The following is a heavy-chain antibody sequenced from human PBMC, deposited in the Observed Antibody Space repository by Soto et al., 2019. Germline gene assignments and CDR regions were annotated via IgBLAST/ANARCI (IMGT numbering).Heavy chain of an antibody. Sequence: SETLSLTCAVYGGSFSGYYWSWIRQPPGKGLEWIGEINHSGSTNYNPSLKSRVTISVDTSKNQFSLKLSSVTAADTAVYYCARGRGGSYQRYYYYGMDVWGQGTTVTVS. V-gene: IGHV4-34*01. J-gene: IGHJ6*02. CDR2: INHSGST. CDR3: ARGRGGSYQRYYYYGMDV. D-gene: IGHD1-26*01. CDR1: GGSFSGYY.